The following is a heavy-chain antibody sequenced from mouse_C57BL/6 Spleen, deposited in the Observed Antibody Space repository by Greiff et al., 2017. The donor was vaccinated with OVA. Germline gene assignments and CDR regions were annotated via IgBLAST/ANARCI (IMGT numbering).Heavy chain of an antibody. J-gene: IGHJ1*03. CDR1: GYTFTSYW. CDR3: ARGDYGSSRYFDV. Sequence: QVQLQQPGAELVKPGASVKMSCKASGYTFTSYWITWVKQRPGQGLEWIGDIYPGSGSNNYNEKFKSKATLTVDTSSSTAYMQLSSLTSEDSAVYYCARGDYGSSRYFDVWGTGTTVTVSS. D-gene: IGHD1-1*01. V-gene: IGHV1-55*01. CDR2: IYPGSGSN.